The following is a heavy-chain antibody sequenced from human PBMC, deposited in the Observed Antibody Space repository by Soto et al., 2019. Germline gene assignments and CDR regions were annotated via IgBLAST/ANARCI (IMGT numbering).Heavy chain of an antibody. CDR1: GFTFSSYW. CDR3: ARGYSSSLDY. V-gene: IGHV3-7*01. Sequence: GGSLRLSCAAPGFTFSSYWMSWVRQAPGKGLEWVANIKQDGSDKYYVDSVKGRFTVSRDNAKNSLYLQMNSLRAEDTAVYYCARGYSSSLDYWGQGTLVTVSS. CDR2: IKQDGSDK. J-gene: IGHJ4*02. D-gene: IGHD6-6*01.